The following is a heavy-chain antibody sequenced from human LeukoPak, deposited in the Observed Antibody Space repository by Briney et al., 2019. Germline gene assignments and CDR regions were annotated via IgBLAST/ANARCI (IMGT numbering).Heavy chain of an antibody. D-gene: IGHD3-22*01. Sequence: GASVKVSCKASGYTFTSYGISWVRQAPGQGLEWMGLVNPSGINTNYAQKFQGRVTMTRDTSTSTVYMELSSLRSEDTAVYYCARGTGHYYDSSEGFDYWGQGTLVTVSS. CDR3: ARGTGHYYDSSEGFDY. CDR1: GYTFTSYG. CDR2: VNPSGINT. V-gene: IGHV1-46*01. J-gene: IGHJ4*02.